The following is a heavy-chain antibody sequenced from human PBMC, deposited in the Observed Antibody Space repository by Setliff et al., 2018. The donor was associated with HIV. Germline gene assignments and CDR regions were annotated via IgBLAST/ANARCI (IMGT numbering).Heavy chain of an antibody. V-gene: IGHV1-18*04. Sequence: ASVKVSCKASGYTFTSYGVTWVRQAPGQGLEWMGWISGYNGDTNYAQKFQGRVTMTTDTSTSTAYMELRSLRSDDTAVYYCARSRGGVVTNYWGQGTLVTVSS. CDR1: GYTFTSYG. D-gene: IGHD2-15*01. CDR3: ARSRGGVVTNY. CDR2: ISGYNGDT. J-gene: IGHJ4*02.